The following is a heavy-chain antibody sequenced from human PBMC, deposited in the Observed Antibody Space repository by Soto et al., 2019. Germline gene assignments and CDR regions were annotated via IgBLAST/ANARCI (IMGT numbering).Heavy chain of an antibody. CDR1: GLPHISFA. D-gene: IGHD2-21*01. Sequence: GGSLRLSCTASGLPHISFAMMWVRHSPGKGLECVAGIYGSGRGIEYADSVKGRFTISRDNSRNTVYLQMTDLRADDTAVYYCAKDAVYNDGLWLMDHWGQGTQVTVSS. CDR2: IYGSGRGI. V-gene: IGHV3-23*05. J-gene: IGHJ4*02. CDR3: AKDAVYNDGLWLMDH.